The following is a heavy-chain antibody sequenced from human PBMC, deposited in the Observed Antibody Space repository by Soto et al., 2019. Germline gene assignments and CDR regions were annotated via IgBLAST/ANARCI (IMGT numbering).Heavy chain of an antibody. V-gene: IGHV4-34*01. CDR1: GGSFSGYY. D-gene: IGHD2-2*01. Sequence: SETLSLTCAVYGGSFSGYYWSWVRQPPGKGLEWIGEINHSGSTNYNPSLKSRVTISVDTSKNQFSLKLSSVTAADTAVYYCARLSSGYCSSTSCYGYYYYYYMDVWGKGTTVTVSS. J-gene: IGHJ6*03. CDR3: ARLSSGYCSSTSCYGYYYYYYMDV. CDR2: INHSGST.